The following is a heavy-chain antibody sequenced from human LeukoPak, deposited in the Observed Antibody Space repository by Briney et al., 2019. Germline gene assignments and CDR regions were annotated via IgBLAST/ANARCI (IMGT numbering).Heavy chain of an antibody. CDR3: ARAYCSSTSCFKFDY. CDR2: ISYDGSNK. D-gene: IGHD2-2*01. CDR1: GFTFSSYG. V-gene: IGHV3-30*19. Sequence: QPGGSLRLSCAASGFTFSSYGMHWVRQAPGKGLEWVAVISYDGSNKYYADSVKGRFTISRDNSKNTLYLQMNSLRAEDTAVYYCARAYCSSTSCFKFDYWGQGTLVTVSS. J-gene: IGHJ4*02.